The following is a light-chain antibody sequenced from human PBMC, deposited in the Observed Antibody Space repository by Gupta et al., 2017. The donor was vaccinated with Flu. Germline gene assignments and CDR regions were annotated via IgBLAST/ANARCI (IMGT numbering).Light chain of an antibody. CDR2: AAS. CDR3: QQSDSTLTWT. CDR1: QSISSY. J-gene: IGKJ1*01. Sequence: GDRVTITCRGSQSISSYLNWYQQKQGKAPKRLIYAASSWQSGVPSRFSGSGYGTDFTLTISSRQPEEFAAYYCQQSDSTLTWTFGQGTKVEIK. V-gene: IGKV1-39*01.